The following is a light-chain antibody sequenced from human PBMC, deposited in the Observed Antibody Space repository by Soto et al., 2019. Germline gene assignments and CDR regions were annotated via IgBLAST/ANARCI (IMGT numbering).Light chain of an antibody. Sequence: EIVLTQSPATLSLSPGQRATLSCRASESVKNYLYWYQQKPGQAPRLLISDASNRATGIPARFRGSGSGTDFTLTISSLEPEDFAVYYCQQRSNWPPVFGPGTKVDFK. CDR3: QQRSNWPPV. V-gene: IGKV3-11*01. J-gene: IGKJ3*01. CDR2: DAS. CDR1: ESVKNY.